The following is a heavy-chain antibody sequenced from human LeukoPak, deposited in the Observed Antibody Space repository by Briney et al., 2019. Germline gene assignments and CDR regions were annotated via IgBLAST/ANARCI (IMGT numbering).Heavy chain of an antibody. Sequence: SETLSLTCTVSSGSISSYYWSWIRQPPGKGLEWIGYIYYSGSTNYNPSLKSRVTISVDTSKNQFSLKLSSVTAADTAVYYCARVGWLQLQYYFDYWGQRTLVTVSS. CDR2: IYYSGST. V-gene: IGHV4-59*01. CDR1: SGSISSYY. D-gene: IGHD5-24*01. CDR3: ARVGWLQLQYYFDY. J-gene: IGHJ4*02.